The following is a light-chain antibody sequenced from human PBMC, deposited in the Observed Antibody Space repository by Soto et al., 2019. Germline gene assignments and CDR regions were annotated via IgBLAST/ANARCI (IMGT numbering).Light chain of an antibody. J-gene: IGKJ1*01. V-gene: IGKV1-39*01. CDR3: QQSYNTPRT. Sequence: DIQMTQSPSSLSASVGDRVTITCRASQGISTYLNWYQQKPGKAPKVLISEASSLQSGVSSRFSGSGSGTDFTLTISSLQPEDFATYYCQQSYNTPRTFGQGTKVDIK. CDR2: EAS. CDR1: QGISTY.